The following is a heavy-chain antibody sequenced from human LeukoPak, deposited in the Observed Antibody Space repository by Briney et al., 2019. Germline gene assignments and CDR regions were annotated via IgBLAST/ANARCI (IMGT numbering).Heavy chain of an antibody. V-gene: IGHV3-74*01. Sequence: GGSLRLSCAASGFTFSSYWMHWVRQAPGKGLVWVSRINTDGSTTNYADSVKGRFTISRDNAKNMLYMQMNSLRAEDTAMYYCARKMATTDDYWGQGTLVTVSS. CDR1: GFTFSSYW. CDR3: ARKMATTDDY. D-gene: IGHD5-24*01. J-gene: IGHJ4*02. CDR2: INTDGSTT.